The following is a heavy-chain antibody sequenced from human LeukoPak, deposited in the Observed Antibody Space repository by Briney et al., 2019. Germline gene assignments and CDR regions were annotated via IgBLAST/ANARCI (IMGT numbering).Heavy chain of an antibody. CDR3: AREWGPGGSNRFQH. CDR1: GYTFTSLY. CDR2: INPSGGIT. D-gene: IGHD3-16*01. Sequence: ASVTVSYKASGYTFTSLYMHLVRQVPGPGLEWMGIINPSGGITMYAQKFDGRVTINRDLSSGTVHMELSSLGSDDTAMYYCAREWGPGGSNRFQHWGQGTLVTVSA. J-gene: IGHJ1*01. V-gene: IGHV1-46*01.